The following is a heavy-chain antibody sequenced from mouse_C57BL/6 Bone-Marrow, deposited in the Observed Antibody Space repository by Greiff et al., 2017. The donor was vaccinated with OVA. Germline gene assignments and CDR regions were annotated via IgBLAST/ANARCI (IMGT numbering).Heavy chain of an antibody. Sequence: VQLQQSGAELVRPGASVKLSCTASGFNIKDDYMHWVKQRPEQGLEWIGWIDPENGDTEYASKFQGKATITADTSSNTAYLQLSSLTSEDTAVYYCTSGTLDWFAYWGQGTLVTVSA. CDR1: GFNIKDDY. J-gene: IGHJ3*01. CDR3: TSGTLDWFAY. V-gene: IGHV14-4*01. D-gene: IGHD4-1*01. CDR2: IDPENGDT.